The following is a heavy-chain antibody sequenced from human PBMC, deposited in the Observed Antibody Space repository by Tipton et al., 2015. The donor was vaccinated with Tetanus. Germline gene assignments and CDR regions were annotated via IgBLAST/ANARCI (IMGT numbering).Heavy chain of an antibody. V-gene: IGHV3-21*01. D-gene: IGHD3-3*01. CDR1: GFTFSSYS. CDR3: ARVLSNLEWLFEEGGYGMDV. J-gene: IGHJ6*02. CDR2: ISSSSSYI. Sequence: VQLVQSGGGLVKPGGSLRLSCAASGFTFSSYSMNWVRQAPGKGLEWVSSISSSSSYIYYADSVKGRFTISRDNAKNSLYLQMNSLRAEDTAVYYCARVLSNLEWLFEEGGYGMDVWGQGTTVTVSS.